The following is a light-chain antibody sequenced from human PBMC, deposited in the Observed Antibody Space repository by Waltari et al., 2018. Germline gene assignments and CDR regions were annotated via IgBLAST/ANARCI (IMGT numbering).Light chain of an antibody. V-gene: IGKV1-9*01. CDR1: QGSTGY. J-gene: IGKJ4*01. Sequence: DIQLTQSPSFLSASVGDRVTITCRASQGSTGYVGWYQQKPGKAPKLLIYAALNLQSGVPSRFSGSGSGTEFTLTISSLQPEDFATYHCQQLKSYPLTFGGGTKVEIK. CDR2: AAL. CDR3: QQLKSYPLT.